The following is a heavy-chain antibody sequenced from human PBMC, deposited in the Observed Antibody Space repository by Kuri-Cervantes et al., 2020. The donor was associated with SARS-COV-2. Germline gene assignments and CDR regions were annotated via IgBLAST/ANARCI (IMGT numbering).Heavy chain of an antibody. CDR2: ISSSSSYI. V-gene: IGHV3-21*01. J-gene: IGHJ6*03. D-gene: IGHD2-2*03. CDR3: ARDGYCSSTSCYSYYYYMDV. Sequence: GGSLRLSCAASGFTFSSYSMNWVRQAPGKGLEWVSSISSSSSYIYYADSVKGRFTISRDNAKNSLYPQMNSLRAEDTAVYYCARDGYCSSTSCYSYYYYMDVWGKGTTVTVSS. CDR1: GFTFSSYS.